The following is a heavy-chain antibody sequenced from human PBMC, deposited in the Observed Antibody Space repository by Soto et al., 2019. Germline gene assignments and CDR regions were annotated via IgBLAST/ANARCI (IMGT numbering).Heavy chain of an antibody. Sequence: GASVKVSCKASGYTFTSYYMHWVRQAPGQGLEWMGIINPSGGSTSYAQKFQGRVTMTRDTSTSTVYMELSSLRSEDTAVYYCARGIAAGTKSAAFDIWGQGTMVTVSS. CDR2: INPSGGST. D-gene: IGHD6-13*01. J-gene: IGHJ3*02. CDR1: GYTFTSYY. CDR3: ARGIAAGTKSAAFDI. V-gene: IGHV1-46*01.